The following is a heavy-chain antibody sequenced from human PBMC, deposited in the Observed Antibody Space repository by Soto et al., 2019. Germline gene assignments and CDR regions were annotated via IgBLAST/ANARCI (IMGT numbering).Heavy chain of an antibody. CDR3: ARDPIVGAMGNWFDP. Sequence: ASVKVSCKASGYTFTGYYMHWVRQAPGQGLEWMGWINPNSGGTNYAQKFQGRVTMTRDTSISTAYMELSRLRSDDTAVYYCARDPIVGAMGNWFDPWGQGTLGIVS. CDR1: GYTFTGYY. CDR2: INPNSGGT. V-gene: IGHV1-2*02. D-gene: IGHD1-26*01. J-gene: IGHJ5*02.